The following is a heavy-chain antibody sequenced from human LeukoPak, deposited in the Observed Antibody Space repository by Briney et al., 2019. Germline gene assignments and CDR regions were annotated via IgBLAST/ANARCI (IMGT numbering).Heavy chain of an antibody. V-gene: IGHV4-59*02. J-gene: IGHJ4*02. CDR1: SGSVNSYY. D-gene: IGHD3-3*01. Sequence: SETLSLTCTVSSGSVNSYYWSWIRQPPGKGLEWIGYIYYSGSTNYNPSLKSRVTISVDTSKNQFSLKLSSVTAADTAVYYCARLNYDFWSGYHLLYYFDYWGQGTLVTVSS. CDR2: IYYSGST. CDR3: ARLNYDFWSGYHLLYYFDY.